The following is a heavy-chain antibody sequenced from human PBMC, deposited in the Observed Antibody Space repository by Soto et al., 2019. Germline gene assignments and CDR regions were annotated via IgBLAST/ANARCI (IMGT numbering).Heavy chain of an antibody. Sequence: GGSLRLSCAASGFTFSSYEMNWVRQAPGKGLEWVSYISSSGSTIYYADSVKGRFTISRDNAKNSLYLQMNSLRAEDTAVYYCARGDSSSWYSSNWFDPWGQGTLVTVSS. CDR1: GFTFSSYE. V-gene: IGHV3-48*03. CDR2: ISSSGSTI. CDR3: ARGDSSSWYSSNWFDP. J-gene: IGHJ5*02. D-gene: IGHD6-13*01.